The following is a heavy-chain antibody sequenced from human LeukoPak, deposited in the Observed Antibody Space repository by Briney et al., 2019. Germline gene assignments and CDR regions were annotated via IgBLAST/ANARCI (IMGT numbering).Heavy chain of an antibody. V-gene: IGHV4-39*07. CDR1: GGSISSSSYY. J-gene: IGHJ5*02. Sequence: SETLSLTCTVSGGSISSSSYYWGWIRQPPGKGLEWIGSIYHSGSTYYNPSLKSRVTISVDTSKNQFSLKLSSVTAADTAVYYCARDVGATPGWFDPWGQGTLVTASS. CDR2: IYHSGST. CDR3: ARDVGATPGWFDP. D-gene: IGHD1-26*01.